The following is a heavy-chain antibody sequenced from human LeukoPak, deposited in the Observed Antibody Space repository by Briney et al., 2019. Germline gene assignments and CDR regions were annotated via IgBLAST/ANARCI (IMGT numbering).Heavy chain of an antibody. CDR1: GFTFSSYT. V-gene: IGHV3-21*01. CDR3: ARDRGSRRYNNGYSEY. D-gene: IGHD5-18*01. J-gene: IGHJ4*02. Sequence: GGSLRLSCAASGFTFSSYTINWVRQAPGKGLEWVSSISSSGSHIYYADSVKGRFTVSRDNAKNSLYLQMKSLRAEDTAVYYCARDRGSRRYNNGYSEYWGQGTLVTVSS. CDR2: ISSSGSHI.